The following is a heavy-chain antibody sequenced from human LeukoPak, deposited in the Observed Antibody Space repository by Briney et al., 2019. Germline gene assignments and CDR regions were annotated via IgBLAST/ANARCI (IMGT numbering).Heavy chain of an antibody. CDR1: GGSFSGYY. V-gene: IGHV3-11*04. CDR2: ISDTARTK. CDR3: AGVNYWNYPF. J-gene: IGHJ4*02. D-gene: IGHD1-7*01. Sequence: PSETLSLTCAVYGGSFSGYYWSWIRQPPGKGLEWISYISDTARTKSYADSVKGRFTISRDNAKNSLYLQMNSLRVEDTAVYYCAGVNYWNYPFWGQGTLVTVSS.